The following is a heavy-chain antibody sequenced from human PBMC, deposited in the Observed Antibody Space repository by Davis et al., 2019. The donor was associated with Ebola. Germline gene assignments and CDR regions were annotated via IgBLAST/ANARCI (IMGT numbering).Heavy chain of an antibody. Sequence: AASVTVSCKASGYTFTDYYMQWVRQAPGQGLEWMGWINPNSGVTNYAQKCQDWVTMTRDTSINTAYMELSRLRSDDTAVFYCARGTRVIGSTRGATDYWGQGTLVTVSS. J-gene: IGHJ4*02. CDR3: ARGTRVIGSTRGATDY. V-gene: IGHV1-2*04. CDR1: GYTFTDYY. CDR2: INPNSGVT. D-gene: IGHD1-1*01.